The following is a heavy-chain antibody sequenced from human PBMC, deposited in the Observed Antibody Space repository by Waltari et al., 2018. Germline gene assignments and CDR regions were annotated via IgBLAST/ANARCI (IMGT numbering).Heavy chain of an antibody. CDR1: GFTFSRYA. V-gene: IGHV3-33*06. CDR3: AKDGSASRLVRYYLDS. J-gene: IGHJ4*02. CDR2: IWYDGSYK. D-gene: IGHD2-8*02. Sequence: QVQLVESGGGVVQPGRSLRLSCAASGFTFSRYAMHWVRQAPGKGLELVAVIWYDGSYKFYADSVKGRFSISRDNPKNTLHLQMDSLRAEDSAIYYCAKDGSASRLVRYYLDSWGPGTLVTVSS.